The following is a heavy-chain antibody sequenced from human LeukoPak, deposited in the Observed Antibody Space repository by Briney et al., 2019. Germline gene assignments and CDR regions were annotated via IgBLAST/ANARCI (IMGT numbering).Heavy chain of an antibody. D-gene: IGHD3-16*02. Sequence: SETLSLTCAVYGGSFSGYYWSWIRQPPGKGLEWIGEINHSGSTNYNPSLKSRVTISVDTSKNQFSLKLSSVTAADTAVYYCARGLDHYDYAWGSYPYYYYMDVWGKGTTVTVSS. CDR2: INHSGST. CDR3: ARGLDHYDYAWGSYPYYYYMDV. CDR1: GGSFSGYY. J-gene: IGHJ6*03. V-gene: IGHV4-34*01.